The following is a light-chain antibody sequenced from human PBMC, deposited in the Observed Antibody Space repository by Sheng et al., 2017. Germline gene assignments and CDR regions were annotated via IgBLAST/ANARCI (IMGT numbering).Light chain of an antibody. CDR1: NIGDYS. V-gene: IGLV3-21*02. Sequence: VLSQPPSVSVAPGQTARISCGGNNIGDYSVHWYYQKPGQAPVLVVYDDVGRPSGIPERFSGSNSGTTATLTISRVEAGDEADYYCQVWDSSTDPWGVVFGGGTKLTVL. CDR2: DDV. CDR3: QVWDSSTDPWGVV. J-gene: IGLJ2*01.